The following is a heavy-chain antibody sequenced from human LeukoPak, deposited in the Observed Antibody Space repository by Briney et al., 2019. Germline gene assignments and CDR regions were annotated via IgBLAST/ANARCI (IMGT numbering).Heavy chain of an antibody. CDR2: ISEYNDNT. CDR3: ARVEFGGFDP. D-gene: IGHD3-10*01. V-gene: IGHV1-18*01. J-gene: IGHJ5*02. Sequence: GASVKVSCKASGYTFTSDGISWVRQAPGQRLEWMGWISEYNDNTKSAQNLQGRVTMTTDTSTSTAYMELRSLRSDDTAVYYCARVEFGGFDPWGQGTLVTVSS. CDR1: GYTFTSDG.